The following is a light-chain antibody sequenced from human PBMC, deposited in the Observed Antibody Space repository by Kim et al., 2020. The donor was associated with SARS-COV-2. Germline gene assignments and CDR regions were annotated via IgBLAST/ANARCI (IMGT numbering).Light chain of an antibody. CDR3: QAWDSSTAV. V-gene: IGLV3-1*01. J-gene: IGLJ2*01. Sequence: SYELTQPPSVSVSPGQTASITCSGDKLGDQYACWYQQKPGQSPVLVIYQDSKRPSGIPERFSGSNSGNTATLTISGPQAMDEADYYCQAWDSSTAVFGGG. CDR2: QDS. CDR1: KLGDQY.